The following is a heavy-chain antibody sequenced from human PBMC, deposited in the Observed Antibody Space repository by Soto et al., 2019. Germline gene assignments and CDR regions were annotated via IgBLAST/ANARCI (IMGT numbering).Heavy chain of an antibody. CDR1: GFSLANFP. V-gene: IGHV3-48*02. CDR3: AKGPHPTIGWPCYSGT. CDR2: ISPRGDNI. D-gene: IGHD2-15*01. J-gene: IGHJ5*02. Sequence: WVSLRLSGLVSGFSLANFPMNWVRQTPGKGLEWISYISPRGDNIYYTESVKGRFTISRDNARNSLYLQMNSLRDEDAALYYCAKGPHPTIGWPCYSGTWGPGFPFPDSS.